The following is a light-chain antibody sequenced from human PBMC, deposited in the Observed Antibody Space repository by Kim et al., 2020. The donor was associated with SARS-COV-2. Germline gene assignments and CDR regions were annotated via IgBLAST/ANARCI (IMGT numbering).Light chain of an antibody. CDR2: DVS. J-gene: IGLJ2*01. V-gene: IGLV2-14*03. CDR3: NSYTGTTTVV. Sequence: QSALTQPASVSGSPGQSITISCTGTSSDVGGYNYVSWYQQYPGKAPKLMIYDVSKRPSGVSNRFSGSKSGNTASLTISGLRAEDEGDYYCNSYTGTTTVVFGGGTQLTVL. CDR1: SSDVGGYNY.